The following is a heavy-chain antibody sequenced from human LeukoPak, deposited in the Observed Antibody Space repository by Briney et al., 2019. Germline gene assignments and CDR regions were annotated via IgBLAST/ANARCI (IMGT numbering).Heavy chain of an antibody. CDR3: TRDPQAGSSWSRFDY. Sequence: GGSLRLSCAASGFTFSSQAMSWVRQAPGKGLEWVGFIRSRGYGGTTEYAASVKGRFTISRDDSKSIAYLQMNSLKTEDTAVYYCTRDPQAGSSWSRFDYWGQGTLVTVSS. D-gene: IGHD6-13*01. J-gene: IGHJ4*02. CDR2: IRSRGYGGTT. CDR1: GFTFSSQA. V-gene: IGHV3-49*04.